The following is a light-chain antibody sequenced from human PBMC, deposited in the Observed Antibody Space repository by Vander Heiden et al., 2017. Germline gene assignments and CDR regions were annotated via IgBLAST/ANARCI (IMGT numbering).Light chain of an antibody. CDR2: DAS. Sequence: DIQMTQSPSTLSASVGDRVTITCRASQSISSWLAWYQQKPGKAPKLLIYDASSLESGVPSRFSGSGSGTEFTLTISSLQPDDFATYYCQQYNSYPFPFGQWTKVEIK. CDR3: QQYNSYPFP. J-gene: IGKJ1*01. V-gene: IGKV1-5*01. CDR1: QSISSW.